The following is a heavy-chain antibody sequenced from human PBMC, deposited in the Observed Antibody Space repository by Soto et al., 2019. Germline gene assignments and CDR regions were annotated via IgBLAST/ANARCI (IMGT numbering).Heavy chain of an antibody. CDR3: ARVDIAVVPSTTFDY. CDR2: IKYSGHT. V-gene: IGHV4-39*01. Sequence: QLQLQESGPGLVKSSETLSLTCTVSGGSISSISYYWGWIRQPPGKGLEWIGSIKYSGHTFYNPSLKSRVTMSVDTSKNQFSLRLSSVTAAETAVYYCARVDIAVVPSTTFDYWGQGTLVTVSS. D-gene: IGHD2-2*01. CDR1: GGSISSISYY. J-gene: IGHJ4*02.